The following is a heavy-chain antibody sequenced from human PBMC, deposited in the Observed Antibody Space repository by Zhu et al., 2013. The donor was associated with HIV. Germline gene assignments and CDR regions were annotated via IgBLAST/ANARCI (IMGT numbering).Heavy chain of an antibody. J-gene: IGHJ5*01. D-gene: IGHD3-10*01. CDR2: VNPNSGGT. CDR1: AYSFTGYY. V-gene: IGHV1-2*02. CDR3: ARGSLPGTSATWLDT. Sequence: QVHLVQSGSEVKGPGASVNVSCKASAYSFTGYYLHWVRQAPGQGLEWVGWVNPNSGGTNYAQKFQGRVTVTRDTSTTTASMELTSLRSDDTAVYFCARGSLPGTSATWLDTWGQGTLVSVSS.